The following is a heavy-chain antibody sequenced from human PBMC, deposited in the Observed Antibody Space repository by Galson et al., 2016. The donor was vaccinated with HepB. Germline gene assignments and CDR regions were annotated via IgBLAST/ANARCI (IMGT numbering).Heavy chain of an antibody. J-gene: IGHJ4*02. D-gene: IGHD6-13*01. CDR1: GFTFSSQT. CDR3: VREGGSSSWLDY. CDR2: VSFDGINT. Sequence: SLRPSCAASGFTFSSQTMHWVRQAPGKGLEWVAVVSFDGINTYYGDSVRGRSTISRDNSKNTLYLQMNSLRAEDTAVYYCVREGGSSSWLDYWGQGTRVTVSS. V-gene: IGHV3-30*04.